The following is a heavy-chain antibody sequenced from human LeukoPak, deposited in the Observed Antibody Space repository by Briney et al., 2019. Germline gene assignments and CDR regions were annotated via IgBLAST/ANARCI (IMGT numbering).Heavy chain of an antibody. CDR2: INPHSCGT. CDR1: GYTFTDYY. V-gene: IGHV1-2*02. Sequence: ASVKVSCKASGYTFTDYYMHWVRQAPGQGLERMGWINPHSCGTNYAQRFQGRVTMTRDTSISTAYMELSRLRSDDTAVYHCARGSWNFLDYWGQGTLVTVSS. CDR3: ARGSWNFLDY. J-gene: IGHJ4*02. D-gene: IGHD1-7*01.